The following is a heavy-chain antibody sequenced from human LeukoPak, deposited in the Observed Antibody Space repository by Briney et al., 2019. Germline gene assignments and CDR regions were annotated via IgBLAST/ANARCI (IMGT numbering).Heavy chain of an antibody. V-gene: IGHV4-38-2*02. CDR3: ARDPSNSAFKGMQGGDY. CDR2: IFHSGNT. CDR1: GYSISSGYY. Sequence: SGTLSLTCTVSGYSISSGYYWGWIRQPPGKGLEWIGSIFHSGNTYYNSSLKSRVTISVDTSKDQFSLMLSSVTAADTAVYYCARDPSNSAFKGMQGGDYWGQGTLVTVSS. J-gene: IGHJ4*02. D-gene: IGHD1-26*01.